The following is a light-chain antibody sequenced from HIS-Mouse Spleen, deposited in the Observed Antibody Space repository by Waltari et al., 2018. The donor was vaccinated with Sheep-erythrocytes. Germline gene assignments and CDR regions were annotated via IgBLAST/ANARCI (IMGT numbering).Light chain of an antibody. CDR3: CSYAGSSTPWV. CDR1: SSDVGSYNL. J-gene: IGLJ3*02. V-gene: IGLV2-23*01. Sequence: QSALTQPASVSGSPGQSITTPCTGTSSDVGSYNLVSCYQQHPGKAPKLMIYEGSKRPSGVSNRFSGSKSGNTASLTISGLQAEDEADYYCCSYAGSSTPWVFGGGTKLTVL. CDR2: EGS.